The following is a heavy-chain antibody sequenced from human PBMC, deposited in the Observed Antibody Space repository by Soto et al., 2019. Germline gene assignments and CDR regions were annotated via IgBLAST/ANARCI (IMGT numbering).Heavy chain of an antibody. Sequence: ASLKVSCKASGYTFTSYYMHWVRQAPGQGLEWMGIITPSGGSTSYAQKFQGRVTMTRDTSTSTVYMELSSLRSEDTAVYYCARVYYDFWSGYHYYYGMDVWGQGTTVTVSS. V-gene: IGHV1-46*01. CDR1: GYTFTSYY. D-gene: IGHD3-3*01. CDR2: ITPSGGST. CDR3: ARVYYDFWSGYHYYYGMDV. J-gene: IGHJ6*02.